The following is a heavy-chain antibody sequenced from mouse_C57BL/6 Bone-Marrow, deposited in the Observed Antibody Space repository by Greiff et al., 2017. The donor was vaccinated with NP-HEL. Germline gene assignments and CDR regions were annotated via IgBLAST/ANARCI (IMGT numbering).Heavy chain of an antibody. CDR1: GYTFTSYW. CDR3: ARSERYYDYDVRDD. J-gene: IGHJ2*01. Sequence: QVQLQQPGAELVRPGTSVKLSCKASGYTFTSYWMHWVKQRPGQGLEWIGVIDPSDSYTNYNQKFKGKATLTVDTSSSTAYMQLSSLTSEDSAVDYCARSERYYDYDVRDDWGQGTTLTVSS. CDR2: IDPSDSYT. D-gene: IGHD2-4*01. V-gene: IGHV1-59*01.